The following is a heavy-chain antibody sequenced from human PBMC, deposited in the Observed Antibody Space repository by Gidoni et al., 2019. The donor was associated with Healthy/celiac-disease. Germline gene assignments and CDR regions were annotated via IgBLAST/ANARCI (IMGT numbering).Heavy chain of an antibody. D-gene: IGHD3-22*01. Sequence: GKGLEWIGEINHSGSTNYNPSLKSRVTISVDTSKNQFSLKLSSVTAADTAVYYCARRPYYYDSSGYHDYWGQGTLVTVSS. CDR2: INHSGST. J-gene: IGHJ4*02. CDR3: ARRPYYYDSSGYHDY. V-gene: IGHV4-34*01.